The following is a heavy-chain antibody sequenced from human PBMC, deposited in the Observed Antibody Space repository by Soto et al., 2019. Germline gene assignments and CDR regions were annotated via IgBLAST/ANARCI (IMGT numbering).Heavy chain of an antibody. Sequence: SETLSLTCAVSGGSISSYYWSWIRQPPGKGLEWIGYIYYSGSTNYNPSLKSRVTISVDTSKNQFSLKLSSVTAADTAVYYCARTIYYFDYWGQGTLVTVSS. V-gene: IGHV4-59*01. J-gene: IGHJ4*02. CDR1: GGSISSYY. CDR3: ARTIYYFDY. CDR2: IYYSGST.